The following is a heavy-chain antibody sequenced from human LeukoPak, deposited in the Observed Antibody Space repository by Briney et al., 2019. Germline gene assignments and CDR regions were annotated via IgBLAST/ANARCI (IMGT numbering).Heavy chain of an antibody. Sequence: SVKVSCKASGGAFSNYDIIWVRQAPGQGLEWMGRIIPILGIANYAQKFQGRVTITADKSTGTAYMELSSLRSEDTAVYYCARGLSRSGYDYSLDPWGQGTLVTVSS. J-gene: IGHJ5*02. CDR2: IIPILGIA. CDR1: GGAFSNYD. V-gene: IGHV1-69*04. CDR3: ARGLSRSGYDYSLDP. D-gene: IGHD5-12*01.